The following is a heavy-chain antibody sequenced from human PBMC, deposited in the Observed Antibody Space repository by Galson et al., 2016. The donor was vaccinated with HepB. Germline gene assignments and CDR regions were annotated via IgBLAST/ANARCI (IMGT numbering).Heavy chain of an antibody. CDR1: GSTLMQLS. CDR3: TADKFDPVWGSHRNTYFDF. V-gene: IGHV1-24*01. D-gene: IGHD3-16*02. CDR2: FDPDNGET. Sequence: SGSTLMQLSIHWVRQVVGNGLEWMGGFDPDNGETIYAQKFQGRITMTEDTSTHTTYMELSSLRSEDTAMYYCTADKFDPVWGSHRNTYFDFWGQGALVTVSS. J-gene: IGHJ4*02.